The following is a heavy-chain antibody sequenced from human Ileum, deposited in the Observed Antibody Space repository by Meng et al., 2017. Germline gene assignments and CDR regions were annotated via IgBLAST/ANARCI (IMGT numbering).Heavy chain of an antibody. CDR3: ARVPARGYSLSFDY. J-gene: IGHJ4*02. CDR1: GFTFSDYY. D-gene: IGHD5-18*01. CDR2: ISSSGSTI. Sequence: GESLKISCAASGFTFSDYYMSWIRQAPGKGLEWVSYISSSGSTIYYADSVKGRFTISRDNAKNSLYLQMNSLRAEDTAVYYCARVPARGYSLSFDYWGQGTPVTVSS. V-gene: IGHV3-11*04.